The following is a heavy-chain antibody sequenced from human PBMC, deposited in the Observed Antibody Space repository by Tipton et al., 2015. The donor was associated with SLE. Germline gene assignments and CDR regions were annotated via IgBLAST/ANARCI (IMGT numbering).Heavy chain of an antibody. CDR3: ARGYSGSYSNYFDY. CDR1: GGSISSGGYY. V-gene: IGHV4-31*03. CDR2: IYYSGST. D-gene: IGHD1-26*01. Sequence: TLSLTCTVSGGSISSGGYYWSWIRQHPGKGLEWIGYIYYSGSTYYNPSLKSRVTISVDTSKNQFSLKLSSVTAADTAVYYCARGYSGSYSNYFDYWGQGTLVPVAS. J-gene: IGHJ4*02.